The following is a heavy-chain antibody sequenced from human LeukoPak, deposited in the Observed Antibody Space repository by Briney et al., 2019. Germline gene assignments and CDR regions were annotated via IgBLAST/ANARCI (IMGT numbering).Heavy chain of an antibody. CDR3: ARVKKYYYYMDV. J-gene: IGHJ6*03. V-gene: IGHV4-39*07. Sequence: SETLCLTCTVSGGSISSSSYYWGWIRQPPGKGLEWIGSIYCSGSTYYNPSLKSRVTISVDTSKNQFSLKLSSVTAADTAVYYRARVKKYYYYMDVWGKGTTVTVSS. CDR1: GGSISSSSYY. CDR2: IYCSGST.